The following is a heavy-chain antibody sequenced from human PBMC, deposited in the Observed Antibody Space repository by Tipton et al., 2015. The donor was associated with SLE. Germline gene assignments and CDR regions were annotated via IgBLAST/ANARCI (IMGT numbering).Heavy chain of an antibody. V-gene: IGHV4-61*08. Sequence: TLSLTCAVSGGSLSSGGYYWNWIRQPPGKGLEWIGYIYYNGHTNYSPSLKSRVTLSVDTSKNQFSLTLSSVTAADTAVYYCARLNDATAIASFDYWGQGNLVTVSS. CDR1: GGSLSSGGYY. CDR3: ARLNDATAIASFDY. J-gene: IGHJ4*02. D-gene: IGHD2-21*02. CDR2: IYYNGHT.